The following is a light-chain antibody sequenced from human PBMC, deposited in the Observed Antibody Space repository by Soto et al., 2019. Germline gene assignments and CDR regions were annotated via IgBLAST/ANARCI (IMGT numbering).Light chain of an antibody. CDR2: DVT. CDR1: SSVVGVYNY. V-gene: IGLV2-11*01. CDR3: CSYAGSYTFV. J-gene: IGLJ1*01. Sequence: QSVLTQPRSVSGSPGQSVTISCTGTSSVVGVYNYVSWYQQHPGKAPKLMIYDVTKRPSGVPDRFSGSKSANTASLTISGLQAEDEADYYCCSYAGSYTFVFGNGTKVTVL.